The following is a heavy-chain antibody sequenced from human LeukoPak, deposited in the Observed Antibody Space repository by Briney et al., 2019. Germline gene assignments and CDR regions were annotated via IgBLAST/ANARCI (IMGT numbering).Heavy chain of an antibody. CDR1: GFTFSNYE. CDR3: ARDQDGGKYYYESSGYSH. CDR2: ISSGGHI. J-gene: IGHJ4*02. V-gene: IGHV3-48*03. D-gene: IGHD3-22*01. Sequence: GGSLRLSCVASGFTFSNYEMNWVRQAPGKGLEWVSTISSGGHIYYEDSVKGRFTISRDNAKNSLYLQMNSLRAEDTAVYYCARDQDGGKYYYESSGYSHWGQGILVTASS.